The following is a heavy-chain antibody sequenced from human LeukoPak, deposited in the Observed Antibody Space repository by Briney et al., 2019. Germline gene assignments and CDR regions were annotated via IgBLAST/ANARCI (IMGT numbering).Heavy chain of an antibody. D-gene: IGHD2/OR15-2a*01. Sequence: SETLSLTCTVSGGSVSSSSYYGDWIRQAPGKGLEWIGSIYYSGSTYYNPSLKSRVTMSVDTSKNQFSLKLTSVTAADTAVYYCARREFGRWFDPWGQGTLVTVSS. CDR3: ARREFGRWFDP. V-gene: IGHV4-39*01. J-gene: IGHJ5*02. CDR1: GGSVSSSSYY. CDR2: IYYSGST.